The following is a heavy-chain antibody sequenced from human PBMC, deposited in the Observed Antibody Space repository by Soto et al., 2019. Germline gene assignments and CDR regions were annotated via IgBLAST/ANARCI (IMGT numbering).Heavy chain of an antibody. D-gene: IGHD3-10*01. Sequence: LSLTCTVSGGSISSYYWSWIRQPPGKGLEWIGYIYYSGSTNYNPSLKSRVTISVDTSRNQFSLKLSSVTAADTAVYYCARVWGGAFDIWGQGTMVTGSS. CDR1: GGSISSYY. CDR3: ARVWGGAFDI. CDR2: IYYSGST. J-gene: IGHJ3*02. V-gene: IGHV4-59*01.